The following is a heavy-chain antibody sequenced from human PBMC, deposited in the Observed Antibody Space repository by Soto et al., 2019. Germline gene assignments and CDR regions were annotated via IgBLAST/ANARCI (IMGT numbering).Heavy chain of an antibody. V-gene: IGHV3-74*01. J-gene: IGHJ6*03. CDR2: INSDGSVS. CDR3: ERGDCVGGTCYSLAGSFCYYMDV. CDR1: GFTFSNYC. Sequence: EVQLVESGGGLVQPGGSLRLSCAASGFTFSNYCMYWVRQAPGKGLVWVSRINSDGSVSSYADSVKGRLTISRDNVKNLLYLQMDSLRAEETAVYDCERGDCVGGTCYSLAGSFCYYMDVWGKGTTVTVFS. D-gene: IGHD2-15*01.